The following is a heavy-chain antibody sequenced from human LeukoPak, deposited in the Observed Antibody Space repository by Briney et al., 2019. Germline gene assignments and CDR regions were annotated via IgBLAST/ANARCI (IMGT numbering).Heavy chain of an antibody. CDR1: GYTFTSYY. V-gene: IGHV1-46*01. J-gene: IGHJ6*02. CDR2: INPSGGST. Sequence: GASVKVSCKASGYTFTSYYMHWVRQAPGQGLEWIGIINPSGGSTSYAQKFQGRVTMTRDTSTSTVYMELSSLRSEDTAVYYCARELIPSHIPPYGMDVWGQGTTVTVSS. CDR3: ARELIPSHIPPYGMDV. D-gene: IGHD2-8*01.